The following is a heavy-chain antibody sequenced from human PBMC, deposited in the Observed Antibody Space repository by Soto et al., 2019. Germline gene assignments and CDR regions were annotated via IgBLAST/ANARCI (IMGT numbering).Heavy chain of an antibody. CDR3: VKSPGILNGYLDL. J-gene: IGHJ5*02. D-gene: IGHD3-9*01. Sequence: PGGSLRLSCSASGFTFSRYAMHWVRQAPGKGLEYVSAISSNGDSTYYADSVKGRFTISRDNSWNTLYLQMSSLRAEDTAVYYCVKSPGILNGYLDLWGQGTLVTVSS. V-gene: IGHV3-64D*06. CDR1: GFTFSRYA. CDR2: ISSNGDST.